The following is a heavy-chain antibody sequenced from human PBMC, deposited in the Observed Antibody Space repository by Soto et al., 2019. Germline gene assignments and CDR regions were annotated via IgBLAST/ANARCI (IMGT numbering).Heavy chain of an antibody. J-gene: IGHJ4*02. Sequence: SETLSLTCTVSGGSISSYYWSWIRQPPGKGLEWIGYFYYSGSTNYNPSLRSRVTISVDTSKNQFSLKLSSVTAADTAVYYCARGGWKLFDYWGQGTLVTVS. D-gene: IGHD6-19*01. CDR3: ARGGWKLFDY. CDR1: GGSISSYY. CDR2: FYYSGST. V-gene: IGHV4-59*01.